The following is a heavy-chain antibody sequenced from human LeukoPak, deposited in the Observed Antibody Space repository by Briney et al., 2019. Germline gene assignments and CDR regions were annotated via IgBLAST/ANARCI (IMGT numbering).Heavy chain of an antibody. V-gene: IGHV4-4*07. CDR1: SGSMNSYY. CDR3: ARHGYTASHYFLDY. J-gene: IGHJ4*02. CDR2: IYTTGKT. Sequence: SETLSLTCTVSSGSMNSYYWGWVRQPAGRGLEWIGRIYTTGKTDYDRSLKSRPTMSVGTSKRQFSLNLRSVSAADTAIYYCARHGYTASHYFLDYWSQGTLVTVSS. D-gene: IGHD3-16*01.